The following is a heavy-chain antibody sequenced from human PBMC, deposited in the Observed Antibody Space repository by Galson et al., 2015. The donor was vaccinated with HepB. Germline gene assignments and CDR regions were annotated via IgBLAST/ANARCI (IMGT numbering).Heavy chain of an antibody. V-gene: IGHV3-23*01. J-gene: IGHJ4*02. CDR1: GFTFSSDA. CDR2: ISGSGGSA. D-gene: IGHD1-26*01. CDR3: AKEDGGSGSSNLCFDY. Sequence: SLRLSCAASGFTFSSDAMRWVRQVAGKGLEWVSAISGSGGSAYYADPVKGRFTFSRDNSKNTLYLKMNSLRAEDAAVYYCAKEDGGSGSSNLCFDYWGQGTLVTVSS.